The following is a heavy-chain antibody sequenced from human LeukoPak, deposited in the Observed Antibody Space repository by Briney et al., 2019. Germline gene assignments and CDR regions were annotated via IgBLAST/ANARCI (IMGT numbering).Heavy chain of an antibody. Sequence: PSETLSLTCSVSGGSINSDGFYWSWIRQPPGKGLEWIGYIYKTGSTNYNPSLKSRVTISVERSKNQFSLKLSSATAADTAVYYCARHSRSSSWYGNDYWGQGTLVTVSS. CDR3: ARHSRSSSWYGNDY. CDR1: GGSINSDGFY. V-gene: IGHV4-30-2*01. J-gene: IGHJ4*02. CDR2: IYKTGST. D-gene: IGHD6-13*01.